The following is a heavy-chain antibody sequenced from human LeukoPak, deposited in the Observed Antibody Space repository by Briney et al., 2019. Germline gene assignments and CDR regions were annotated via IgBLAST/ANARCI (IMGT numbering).Heavy chain of an antibody. V-gene: IGHV4-39*01. CDR1: GGSISSYY. CDR2: IYYSGST. D-gene: IGHD3-22*01. J-gene: IGHJ4*02. Sequence: SETLSLTCTVSGGSISSYYWGWIRQPPGKGLEWIGSIYYSGSTYYNPSLKSRVTISVDTSKNQFSLKLSSVTAADTAVYYCASPPEYYYDSSGYYYDYWGQGTLVTVSS. CDR3: ASPPEYYYDSSGYYYDY.